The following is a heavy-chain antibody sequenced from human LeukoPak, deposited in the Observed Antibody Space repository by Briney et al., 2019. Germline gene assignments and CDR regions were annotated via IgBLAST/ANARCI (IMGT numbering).Heavy chain of an antibody. CDR2: IWDDESNK. CDR1: GFVFSSFG. CDR3: ASAPFFCSGGSCPYYMDV. Sequence: GGSLRLSCAASGFVFSSFGMHWVRQAPGKGLEWVAVIWDDESNKYYADSVKGRFTITRDNSQNTLYLQMNSLRAEDTAVYYCASAPFFCSGGSCPYYMDVWGKGTTVTVSS. V-gene: IGHV3-33*01. J-gene: IGHJ6*03. D-gene: IGHD2-15*01.